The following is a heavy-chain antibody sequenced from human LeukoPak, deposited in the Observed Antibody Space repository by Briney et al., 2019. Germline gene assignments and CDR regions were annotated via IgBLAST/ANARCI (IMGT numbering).Heavy chain of an antibody. CDR1: GGSISSYY. Sequence: SETLSLTCTVSGGSISSYYWSWIRQPPGKGLEWIGYIYCSGSTNYNPSLKSRVTISVDTSKNQFSLKLSSVTAADTAVYYCAKGQVGYDAFDIWGQGTMVTVSS. J-gene: IGHJ3*02. CDR3: AKGQVGYDAFDI. D-gene: IGHD1-26*01. V-gene: IGHV4-59*01. CDR2: IYCSGST.